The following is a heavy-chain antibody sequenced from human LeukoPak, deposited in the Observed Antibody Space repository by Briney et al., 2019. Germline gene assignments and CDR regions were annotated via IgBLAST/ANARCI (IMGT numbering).Heavy chain of an antibody. D-gene: IGHD2/OR15-2a*01. V-gene: IGHV4-4*07. CDR2: IYASGNT. Sequence: SETLSLTCTVSGGSISSYYWTWIRQPAGKGLEWIGRIYASGNTNYNPSLKSRVTMSVDTSKNQFSLKLTSVTAADTAVYYCAGARNGFFYVDGWGKGTTVTVSS. J-gene: IGHJ6*03. CDR1: GGSISSYY. CDR3: AGARNGFFYVDG.